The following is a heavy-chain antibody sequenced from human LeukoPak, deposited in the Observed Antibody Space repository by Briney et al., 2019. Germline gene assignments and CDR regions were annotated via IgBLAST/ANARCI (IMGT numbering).Heavy chain of an antibody. CDR3: ARGYCSSTSCQWDAFDI. V-gene: IGHV3-49*04. D-gene: IGHD2-2*01. CDR2: IRGKAYGGTT. Sequence: GGSLRLSCAASGFTFSSYTMSWVRQAPGKGLEWVGFIRGKAYGGTTEYAASVKGRFTISRDDSKSIAYLQMNSLKTEDTAVYYCARGYCSSTSCQWDAFDIWGQGTMVTVSS. J-gene: IGHJ3*02. CDR1: GFTFSSYT.